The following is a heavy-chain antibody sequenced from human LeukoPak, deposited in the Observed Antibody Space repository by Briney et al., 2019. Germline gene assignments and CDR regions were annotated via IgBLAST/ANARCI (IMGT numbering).Heavy chain of an antibody. J-gene: IGHJ4*02. D-gene: IGHD6-25*01. CDR1: GFIFSNDW. CDR2: INQNGGET. CDR3: ASTDDAAAGPN. V-gene: IGHV3-7*01. Sequence: GGSLRLSCAASGFIFSNDWMTWVRQAPGKGLEWVANINQNGGETFYADPVKGRFTISRDNAKNSLYLQMNTLSVEDTAVYYCASTDDAAAGPNWGQGTLVTVSS.